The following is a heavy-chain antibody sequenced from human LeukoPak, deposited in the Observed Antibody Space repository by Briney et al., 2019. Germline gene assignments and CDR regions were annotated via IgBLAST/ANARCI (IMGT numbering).Heavy chain of an antibody. Sequence: EASVKVSCKASGYTFTSYAMNWVRQAPGQGLEWMGWINTNTGNPTYAQGFTGRFVFSLDTSVSTAYLQISSLKAEDTAVYYCARVQYFDWFSYYYMDVWGKGTTVTVSS. J-gene: IGHJ6*03. CDR2: INTNTGNP. CDR1: GYTFTSYA. CDR3: ARVQYFDWFSYYYMDV. V-gene: IGHV7-4-1*02. D-gene: IGHD3-9*01.